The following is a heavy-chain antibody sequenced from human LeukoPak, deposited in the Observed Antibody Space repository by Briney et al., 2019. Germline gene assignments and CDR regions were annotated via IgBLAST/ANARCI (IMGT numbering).Heavy chain of an antibody. CDR2: ISSKGDST. CDR3: ASSSGSFRGVGVLDY. J-gene: IGHJ4*02. V-gene: IGHV3-64*01. CDR1: GFTFSNYA. D-gene: IGHD1-26*01. Sequence: GGSLRLSCATSGFTFSNYAMHWVRQAPGKGLEYVSVISSKGDSTYYANSVKDRFTISRDNSKNTLHLQMGGLRAEDMAVYYCASSSGSFRGVGVLDYWGQGTLVTVSS.